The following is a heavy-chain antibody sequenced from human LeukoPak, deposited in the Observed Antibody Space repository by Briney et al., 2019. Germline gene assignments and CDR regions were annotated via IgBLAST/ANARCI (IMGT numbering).Heavy chain of an antibody. CDR2: ISYDGSNK. Sequence: GGSLRLSCAASGFTFRNYVIHWVRQAPGKGLEWVAVISYDGSNKYYADSVKGRFTISRDNSKNTLYLQMNSLRAEDTAVYYCARDGDYYDSSGYYGYWGQGTLVTVSS. V-gene: IGHV3-30-3*01. CDR3: ARDGDYYDSSGYYGY. CDR1: GFTFRNYV. D-gene: IGHD3-22*01. J-gene: IGHJ4*02.